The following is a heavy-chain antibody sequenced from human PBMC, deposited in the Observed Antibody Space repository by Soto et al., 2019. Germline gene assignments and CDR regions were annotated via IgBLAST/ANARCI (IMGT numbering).Heavy chain of an antibody. Sequence: PSETLSLTCTVSGGSISSSSYYWGWIRQPPGKGLEWIGSIFYSGSTYYNPSLKSRVTISVDTSKNQFSLKLTSVTAADTAVYYCARHQVEMASADFDYWGQGTLVTVSS. D-gene: IGHD2-21*01. V-gene: IGHV4-39*01. CDR2: IFYSGST. CDR1: GGSISSSSYY. J-gene: IGHJ4*02. CDR3: ARHQVEMASADFDY.